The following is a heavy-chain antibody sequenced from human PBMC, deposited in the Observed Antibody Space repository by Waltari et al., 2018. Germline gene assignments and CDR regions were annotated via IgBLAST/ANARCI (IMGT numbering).Heavy chain of an antibody. CDR2: IYTSGST. CDR1: GGSLSSGSYY. Sequence: QVQLQESGPGLVKPSQPLSLTCTVSGGSLSSGSYYWRWIRQPAGKGLEWIGYIYTSGSTNYNPSLKSRVTISVDTSKNQFSLKLSSVTAADTAVYYCARDRGYYYDSSGSHPYYFDYWGQGTLVTVSS. J-gene: IGHJ4*02. V-gene: IGHV4-61*09. D-gene: IGHD3-22*01. CDR3: ARDRGYYYDSSGSHPYYFDY.